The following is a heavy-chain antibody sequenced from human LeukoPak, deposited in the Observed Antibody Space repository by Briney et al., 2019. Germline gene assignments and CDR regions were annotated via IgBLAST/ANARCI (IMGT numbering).Heavy chain of an antibody. CDR3: ARDLYSGSYYGPLGYYYYGMDV. CDR2: IWYDGSNK. J-gene: IGHJ6*02. Sequence: GGSLRLSCAASGFTFSSYGMHWVRQAPGKGLEWVAVIWYDGSNKYYADSVKGRFTISRDNSKNTLCLQMNSLRAEDTAVYYCARDLYSGSYYGPLGYYYYGMDVWGQGTTVTVSS. V-gene: IGHV3-33*01. D-gene: IGHD1-26*01. CDR1: GFTFSSYG.